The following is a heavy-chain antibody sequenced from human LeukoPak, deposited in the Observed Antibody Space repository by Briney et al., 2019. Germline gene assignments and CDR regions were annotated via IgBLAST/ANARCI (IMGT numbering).Heavy chain of an antibody. V-gene: IGHV1-46*01. D-gene: IGHD5-18*01. CDR2: INPSGGST. Sequence: ASVKVSCTASGYTFTSYYTHWVRQAPGQGLEWMGIINPSGGSTSYAQKFQGRVTMTRDTSTSTVYMELSSLRSEDTAVYYCASRAGYSYVAYWGQGTLVTVSS. CDR1: GYTFTSYY. J-gene: IGHJ4*02. CDR3: ASRAGYSYVAY.